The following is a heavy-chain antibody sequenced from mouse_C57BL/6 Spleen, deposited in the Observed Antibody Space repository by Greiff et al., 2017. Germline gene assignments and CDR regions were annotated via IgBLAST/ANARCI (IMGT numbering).Heavy chain of an antibody. D-gene: IGHD1-1*01. CDR3: AREEGYYDGDAMDY. Sequence: EVQLVESGGGLVKPGGSLKLSCAASGFTFSSYAMSWVRQTPEKRLEWVATISDGGSYTYYPDNVKGRFTISRDNAKNNLYLQMSHLKSEDTAMYYCAREEGYYDGDAMDYWGQGTSVTVSS. CDR2: ISDGGSYT. V-gene: IGHV5-4*01. CDR1: GFTFSSYA. J-gene: IGHJ4*01.